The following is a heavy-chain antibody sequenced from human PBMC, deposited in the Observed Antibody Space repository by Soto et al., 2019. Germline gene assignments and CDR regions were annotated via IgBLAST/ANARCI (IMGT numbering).Heavy chain of an antibody. CDR1: GFTFGDYA. CDR3: TRDYTMVRRFRGKKPPDY. J-gene: IGHJ4*02. D-gene: IGHD3-10*01. V-gene: IGHV3-49*03. Sequence: SLRLSCTASGFTFGDYAMSWFRQAPGKGLEWVGFIRSKAYGGTTEYAASVKGRFTISRDDSKSIAYLQMNSLKTEDTAVYYSTRDYTMVRRFRGKKPPDYWGPGTLVIASS. CDR2: IRSKAYGGTT.